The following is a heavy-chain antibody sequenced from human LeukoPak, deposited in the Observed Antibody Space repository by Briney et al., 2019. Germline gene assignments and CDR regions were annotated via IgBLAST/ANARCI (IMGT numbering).Heavy chain of an antibody. D-gene: IGHD2-2*01. V-gene: IGHV5-10-1*01. CDR1: GYSFTSYW. J-gene: IGHJ3*02. CDR2: IDPSDSYT. Sequence: GESLRISCKGSGYSFTSYWISWVRQMSGKGLEWMGSIDPSDSYTNYSPSFQGHVTISADKSISTAYLQWSSLKASDTAMYYCATSPRGYCSSTSCYVSRYAFDIWGQGTMVTVSS. CDR3: ATSPRGYCSSTSCYVSRYAFDI.